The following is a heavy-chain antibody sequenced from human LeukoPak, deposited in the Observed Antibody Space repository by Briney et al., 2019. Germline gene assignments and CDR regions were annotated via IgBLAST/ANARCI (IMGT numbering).Heavy chain of an antibody. CDR2: IYYSGSI. J-gene: IGHJ5*02. CDR3: ARDSGPGNNWFDP. CDR1: GGSISSSSYY. Sequence: PSETLSLTCTVSGGSISSSSYYWGWLRQPPGKGLEWIGSIYYSGSIYYNPSLKSRVTISVDTSKNQFSLKLSSVTAADTAVYYCARDSGPGNNWFDPWGQGTLVTVSS. D-gene: IGHD3-10*01. V-gene: IGHV4-39*07.